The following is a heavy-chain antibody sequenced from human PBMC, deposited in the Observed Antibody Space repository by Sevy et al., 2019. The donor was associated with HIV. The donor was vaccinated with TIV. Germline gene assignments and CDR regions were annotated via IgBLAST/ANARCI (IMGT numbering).Heavy chain of an antibody. CDR2: IYYSGST. V-gene: IGHV4-59*01. CDR3: ARHKIDPDYGGNSGAFDI. J-gene: IGHJ3*02. Sequence: SETLSLTCTVSGGSISSYYWSWIRQPPGKGLEWIGYIYYSGSTNYNPSLKSRVTISVDTSKNQCTLKLSFVTAADTAVYYCARHKIDPDYGGNSGAFDIWGQGTMVTVSS. D-gene: IGHD4-17*01. CDR1: GGSISSYY.